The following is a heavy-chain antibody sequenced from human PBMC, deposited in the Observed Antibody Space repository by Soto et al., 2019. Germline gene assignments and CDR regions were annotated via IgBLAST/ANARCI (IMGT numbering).Heavy chain of an antibody. CDR1: GFTFSNYA. J-gene: IGHJ5*02. D-gene: IGHD2-21*02. CDR3: ARDGAPYYGGDRFVGKDYSDL. CDR2: LSYDGSNK. Sequence: PGGSLILSCAASGFTFSNYAMYWVRQAPGKGLGWVALLSYDGSNKYYEDSVKGRFTISRDNSKNTVFLQMDSLRAEDTALYYCARDGAPYYGGDRFVGKDYSDLWGQGTLVTVSS. V-gene: IGHV3-30-3*01.